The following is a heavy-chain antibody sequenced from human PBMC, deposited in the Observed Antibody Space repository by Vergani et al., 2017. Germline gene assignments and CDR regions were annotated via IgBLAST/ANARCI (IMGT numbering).Heavy chain of an antibody. D-gene: IGHD3-10*01. J-gene: IGHJ6*02. CDR2: ISSSSSYI. CDR1: GFTFSDYY. CDR3: ARDLYYGSGSLARSYYYYGMDV. Sequence: QVQLVESGGGLVKPGGSLRLSCAASGFTFSDYYMSWIRQAPGKGLEWVSSISSSSSYIYYADSVKGRFTISRDNAKNSLYLQMNSLRAEDTAVYYCARDLYYGSGSLARSYYYYGMDVWGQGTTVTVSS. V-gene: IGHV3-11*06.